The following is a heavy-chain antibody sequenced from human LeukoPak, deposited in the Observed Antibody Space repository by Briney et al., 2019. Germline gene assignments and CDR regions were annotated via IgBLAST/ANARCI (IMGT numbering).Heavy chain of an antibody. V-gene: IGHV4-34*01. D-gene: IGHD5-18*01. CDR1: GGSFSGYY. CDR3: ARGRGYSRRGYYYYMDV. Sequence: PSETLSLTCAVYGGSFSGYYWSWIRQPPGKGLEWIGEINHSGSTNYNPSLKSRVTISVDTSKNQFSLKLSSVTAADTAVYYCARGRGYSRRGYYYYMDVWGKGTTVTVSS. J-gene: IGHJ6*03. CDR2: INHSGST.